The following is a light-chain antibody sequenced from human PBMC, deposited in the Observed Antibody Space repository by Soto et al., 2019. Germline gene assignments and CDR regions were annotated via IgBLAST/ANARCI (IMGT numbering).Light chain of an antibody. Sequence: DIQLTQSPSTLPASVGDRVTITCRASQSISNWLAWYHQKPGTAPKLLIYHASTLESGVPSRFSGSGSGTEFTLTISSLQPDDFATYYCLQDHDDSWTFGQGTKVDIK. V-gene: IGKV1-5*01. CDR3: LQDHDDSWT. CDR2: HAS. J-gene: IGKJ1*01. CDR1: QSISNW.